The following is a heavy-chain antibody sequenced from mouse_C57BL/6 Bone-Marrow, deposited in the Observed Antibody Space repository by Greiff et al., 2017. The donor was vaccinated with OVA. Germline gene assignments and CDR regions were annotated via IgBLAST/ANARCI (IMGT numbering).Heavy chain of an antibody. CDR2: IDPNSGGT. J-gene: IGHJ1*03. D-gene: IGHD1-1*01. CDR3: ARHYYGSSLLYWYFDV. CDR1: GYTFTSYW. V-gene: IGHV1-72*01. Sequence: VQLQQPGAELVKPGASVKLSCKASGYTFTSYWMHWVKQRPGRGLEWIGRIDPNSGGTKYNEKFKSKATLTVDKPSSTAYMQLSSLTSEDSAVYYCARHYYGSSLLYWYFDVWGTGTTVTVSS.